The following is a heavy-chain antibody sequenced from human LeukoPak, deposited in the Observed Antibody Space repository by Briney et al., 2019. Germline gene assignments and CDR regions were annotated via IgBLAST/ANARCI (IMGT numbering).Heavy chain of an antibody. CDR1: XYTXXSXX. Sequence: XAXXYTXXSXXIHWXXXAPGXXLEWLGWINAGNGNTKYSQKFQGRVTITRDTSASTAYMELSSLRSEDTAVYYCARDPRRGYHDYWGQGTLVTVSS. J-gene: IGHJ4*02. CDR3: ARDPRRGYHDY. V-gene: IGHV1-3*01. CDR2: INAGNGNT. D-gene: IGHD3-22*01.